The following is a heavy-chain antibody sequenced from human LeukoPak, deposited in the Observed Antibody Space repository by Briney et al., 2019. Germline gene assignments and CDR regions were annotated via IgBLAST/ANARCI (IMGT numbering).Heavy chain of an antibody. D-gene: IGHD1-26*01. J-gene: IGHJ4*02. CDR2: IWYDGSNK. CDR1: GFTFSSYG. CDR3: ARESVGADDY. V-gene: IGHV3-33*01. Sequence: PGGSLTLSCAASGFTFSSYGMHWVRQAPGKGLEWVAVIWYDGSNKYYADSVKGRFTISRDDSKSTLFLQMNSLRAEDTAVYYCARESVGADDYWGQGTLVTVSS.